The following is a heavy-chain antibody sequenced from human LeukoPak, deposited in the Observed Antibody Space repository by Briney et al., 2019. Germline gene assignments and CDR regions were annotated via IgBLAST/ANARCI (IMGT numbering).Heavy chain of an antibody. CDR2: ISGSSDNT. CDR3: AKDPINWGSIYFDC. J-gene: IGHJ4*02. CDR1: GFTFSNYA. D-gene: IGHD7-27*01. V-gene: IGHV3-23*01. Sequence: GGSLRLSCEASGFTFSNYAMSWVRQASGKGLEWVSSISGSSDNTNYADSVKGRFTISRDNSKNILYLQMNSLTAEDTAVYWCAKDPINWGSIYFDCWGQGTLVTVSS.